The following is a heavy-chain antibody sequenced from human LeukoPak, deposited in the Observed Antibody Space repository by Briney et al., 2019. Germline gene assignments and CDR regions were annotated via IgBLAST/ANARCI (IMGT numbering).Heavy chain of an antibody. CDR1: GYTFTSYY. CDR2: INPSGGST. D-gene: IGHD2-15*01. J-gene: IGHJ6*03. V-gene: IGHV1-46*01. CDR3: ARDGSCSGGSCYTPPHLYYYYYMDV. Sequence: ASVKVSCKASGYTFTSYYMHWVRQAPGQGLEWMGIINPSGGSTSYAQKFQGRVTMTRDTSISTAYMELSRLRSDDTAVYYCARDGSCSGGSCYTPPHLYYYYYMDVWGKGTTVTISS.